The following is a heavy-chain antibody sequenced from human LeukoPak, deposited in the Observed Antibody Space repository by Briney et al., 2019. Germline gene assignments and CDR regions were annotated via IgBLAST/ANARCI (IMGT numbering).Heavy chain of an antibody. Sequence: SQTLSLTCAVSGGSISSGGYSWRWIRQPPGKGLEWIGYIYHSGSTYYNPSLKSRVTISVDRSKNQFSLKLSSVTAADTAVYYCARGRGYCSSTSCYTGPYYYYYYGMDVWGQGTTVTVSS. CDR1: GGSISSGGYS. J-gene: IGHJ6*02. D-gene: IGHD2-2*02. CDR2: IYHSGST. CDR3: ARGRGYCSSTSCYTGPYYYYYYGMDV. V-gene: IGHV4-30-2*01.